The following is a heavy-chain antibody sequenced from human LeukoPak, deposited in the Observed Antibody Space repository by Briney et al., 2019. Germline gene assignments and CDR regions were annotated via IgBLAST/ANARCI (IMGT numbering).Heavy chain of an antibody. D-gene: IGHD6-13*01. J-gene: IGHJ4*02. CDR1: GGSISSSSYY. CDR3: ARRLSSSWQPKYYFDY. CDR2: IHYSGST. V-gene: IGHV4-39*07. Sequence: SETLSLTCTVSGGSISSSSYYWGWIRQPPGKGLEWIGSIHYSGSTYYNPSLKSRVTISVDTSKNQFSLKLSSVTAADTAVYYCARRLSSSWQPKYYFDYWGQGTLVTVSS.